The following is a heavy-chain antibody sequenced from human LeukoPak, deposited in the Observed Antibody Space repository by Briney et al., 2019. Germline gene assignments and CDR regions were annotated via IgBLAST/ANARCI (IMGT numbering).Heavy chain of an antibody. CDR3: ATSSLRGPYYYYYMDV. CDR1: GFTFSSYE. V-gene: IGHV3-48*03. CDR2: ISSSGSTI. J-gene: IGHJ6*03. D-gene: IGHD4-17*01. Sequence: HPGGSLRLSCAASGFTFSSYEMNWVRQAPGKGLEWVSYISSSGSTIYYADSVKGRFTISRDNAKNSLYLQMNSLRAEDTAVYYCATSSLRGPYYYYYMDVWGKGTTVTVSS.